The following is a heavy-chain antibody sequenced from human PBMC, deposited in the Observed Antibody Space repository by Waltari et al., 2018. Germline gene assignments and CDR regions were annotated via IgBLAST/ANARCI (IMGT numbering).Heavy chain of an antibody. CDR1: GATFDDYA. CDR3: AGEQLLGGMDV. D-gene: IGHD6-6*01. Sequence: EVQLVESGGGLVQPGRSLSLSCAASGATFDDYAMHWGRQAPGKGLEWVSGISWNSGSIGYADSVKGRFTISRDNAKNSLYLQRNSLRAEDMAWYDCAGEQLLGGMDVWGQGTTVTVSS. CDR2: ISWNSGSI. V-gene: IGHV3-9*03. J-gene: IGHJ6*02.